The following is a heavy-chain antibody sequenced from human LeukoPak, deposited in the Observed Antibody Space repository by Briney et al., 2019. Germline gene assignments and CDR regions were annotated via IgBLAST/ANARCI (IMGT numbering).Heavy chain of an antibody. CDR3: ARQYGDDRYNWFDP. CDR2: LNPNTGGT. V-gene: IGHV1-2*02. Sequence: GASVKVSCKASGYTFTGYYMHWVRQAPAQGLEWLGWLNPNTGGTNYAQKVQGRVTMTRDTSITTDYMDLSSLGSDDTAIYYCARQYGDDRYNWFDPWGEGTLVSVSS. CDR1: GYTFTGYY. D-gene: IGHD4-17*01. J-gene: IGHJ5*02.